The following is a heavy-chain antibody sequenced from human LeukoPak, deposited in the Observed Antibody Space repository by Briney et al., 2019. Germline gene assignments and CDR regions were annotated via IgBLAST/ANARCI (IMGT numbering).Heavy chain of an antibody. CDR3: ARGPASNS. CDR1: GFTFSGYA. V-gene: IGHV3-23*05. Sequence: PGGPLRLSCAASGFTFSGYAMNWVRQAPGKGLEWVSLIFASGSTTKYADSVKGRFTISRDNSKNTVYLQINNLRADDTAVYYCARGPASNSWGQGTLVTVSS. J-gene: IGHJ4*02. D-gene: IGHD2-2*01. CDR2: IFASGSTT.